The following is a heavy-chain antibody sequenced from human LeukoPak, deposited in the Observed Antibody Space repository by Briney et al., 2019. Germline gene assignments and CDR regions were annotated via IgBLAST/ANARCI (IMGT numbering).Heavy chain of an antibody. V-gene: IGHV3-23*01. CDR2: ISGSGGST. CDR3: ARGGADCSSTSCYVGGNGGNP. J-gene: IGHJ5*02. CDR1: GFTFSSYA. D-gene: IGHD2-2*01. Sequence: PGGSLRLSCAASGFTFSSYAMSWVRQAPGKGLEWVSAISGSGGSTYYADSVKGRFTISRDNSKNTLYLQMNSLRAEDTAVYYCARGGADCSSTSCYVGGNGGNPWGQGTLVTVSS.